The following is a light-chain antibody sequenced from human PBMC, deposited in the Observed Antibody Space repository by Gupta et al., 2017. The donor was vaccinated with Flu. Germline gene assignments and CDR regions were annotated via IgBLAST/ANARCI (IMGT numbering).Light chain of an antibody. CDR1: QNIQSW. CDR2: KAS. CDR3: QQYNWRWT. Sequence: DTQMTQSLSTLSASIGDKVIITCRASQNIQSWLAWYQQKPGKAPKMLINKASSLRSGVPSRFSGSGSGTEFNLTISSLQAEDLATYYCQQYNWRWTFGQGTKL. J-gene: IGKJ1*01. V-gene: IGKV1-5*03.